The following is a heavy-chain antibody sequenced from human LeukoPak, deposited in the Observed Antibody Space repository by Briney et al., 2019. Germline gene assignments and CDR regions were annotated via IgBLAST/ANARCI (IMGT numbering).Heavy chain of an antibody. V-gene: IGHV4-59*12. CDR2: VYYSGST. J-gene: IGHJ4*02. D-gene: IGHD1-26*01. CDR3: ARLIHSGTYPLDY. Sequence: PSETLSLTCTVSGGPISSYFWSWIRQPPGKGLEWIGHVYYSGSTNYNPSLKSRVTISADMSKNQFSLELSSVTAADTAVYYCARLIHSGTYPLDYWGQGTRVTVSS. CDR1: GGPISSYF.